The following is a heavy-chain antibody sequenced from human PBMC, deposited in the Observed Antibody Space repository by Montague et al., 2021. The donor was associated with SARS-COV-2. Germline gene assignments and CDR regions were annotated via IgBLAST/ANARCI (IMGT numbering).Heavy chain of an antibody. V-gene: IGHV4-39*07. CDR2: IYYSEST. J-gene: IGHJ6*02. Sequence: SETLSLTCTVPGGSISSSSYYWGWIRQPPGKGLEWIGSIYYSESTYYNPSLKSRVTISVDTSKNQFSLKLSSVTAADTAVYYCARLGRQQLVRLSGMDVWGQGTTVTVSS. D-gene: IGHD6-13*01. CDR3: ARLGRQQLVRLSGMDV. CDR1: GGSISSSSYY.